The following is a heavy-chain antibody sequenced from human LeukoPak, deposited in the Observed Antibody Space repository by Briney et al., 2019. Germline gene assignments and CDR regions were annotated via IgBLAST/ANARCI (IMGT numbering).Heavy chain of an antibody. CDR2: ISAYNGNT. J-gene: IGHJ4*02. Sequence: ASVKVSCKASGCTFTSYGISWVRQAPGQGLEWMGWISAYNGNTNYAQKLKGRVTMTTDTSTSTAYMELRSLRSDDTAVYYCARVTPLGGFDYWGQGTLVTVSS. V-gene: IGHV1-18*01. CDR1: GCTFTSYG. D-gene: IGHD3-3*01. CDR3: ARVTPLGGFDY.